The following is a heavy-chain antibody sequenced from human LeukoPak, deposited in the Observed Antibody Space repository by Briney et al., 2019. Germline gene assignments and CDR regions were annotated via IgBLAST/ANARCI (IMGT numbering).Heavy chain of an antibody. J-gene: IGHJ3*02. CDR3: ASRSPSELSYAFDI. V-gene: IGHV4-59*08. D-gene: IGHD1-14*01. CDR1: GGSISSYY. Sequence: PSETLSLTCTVSGGSISSYYWSWIRQPPGKGLEWIGYIYYSGSTNYNPSLKSRVTISVDTSKNQFSLKLSSVTAADMAVYYCASRSPSELSYAFDIWGQGTMVTVSS. CDR2: IYYSGST.